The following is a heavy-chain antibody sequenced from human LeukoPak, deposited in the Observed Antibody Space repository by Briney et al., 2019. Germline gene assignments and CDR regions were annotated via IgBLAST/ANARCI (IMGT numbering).Heavy chain of an antibody. CDR2: IYTSGST. D-gene: IGHD3-10*01. CDR3: ARYGSHYYYYYGMDV. J-gene: IGHJ6*02. CDR1: GGSISSGSYY. Sequence: SETLSLTCTVSGGSISSGSYYYSWIRQPAGKGLEWIGRIYTSGSTYYNPSLKSRVTISVDTSKNQFSLKLSSVTAADTAVYYCARYGSHYYYYYGMDVWGQGTTVTVSS. V-gene: IGHV4-61*02.